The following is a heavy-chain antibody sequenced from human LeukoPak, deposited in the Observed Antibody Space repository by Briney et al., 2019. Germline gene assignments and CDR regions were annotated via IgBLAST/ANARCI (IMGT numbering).Heavy chain of an antibody. CDR1: GFIFSNYW. CDR3: ATARRQGYNLVDS. J-gene: IGHJ5*02. Sequence: GGSLRLSCAASGFIFSNYWMLWVPEAPGKGLVWVSRIKYDGSHTDYADSVKGRFTISRDNAKNTLFLQMNSLRAEDTAVYYCATARRQGYNLVDSWGQGTLVTVSS. D-gene: IGHD5-24*01. CDR2: IKYDGSHT. V-gene: IGHV3-74*01.